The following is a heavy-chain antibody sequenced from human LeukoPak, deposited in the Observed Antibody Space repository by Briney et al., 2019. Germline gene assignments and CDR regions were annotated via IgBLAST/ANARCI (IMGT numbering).Heavy chain of an antibody. J-gene: IGHJ6*03. CDR1: GGSISSYY. CDR2: IYTSGST. V-gene: IGHV4-4*09. Sequence: SETLSLTCTVSGGSISSYYWSWIRQPPGKGLEWIGYIYTSGSTNYNPSLKGRVTISVDTSKNQFSLKLSSVTAADTAVYYCARLRPDYYYYMDVWGKGTTVTVSS. CDR3: ARLRPDYYYYMDV.